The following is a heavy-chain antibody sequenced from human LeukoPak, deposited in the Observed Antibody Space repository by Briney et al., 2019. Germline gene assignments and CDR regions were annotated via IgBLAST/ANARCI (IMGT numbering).Heavy chain of an antibody. CDR1: GFTVSSNY. V-gene: IGHV3-11*04. Sequence: RGSLRLSCAASGFTVSSNYMSWVRQAPGKGLEWVSYISSSGSTIYYADSVKGRFTISRDNAKNSLYLQMNSLRAEDTAVYHCARTRSKVGTPTFDYWGQGTLVTVSS. D-gene: IGHD4-23*01. CDR3: ARTRSKVGTPTFDY. CDR2: ISSSGSTI. J-gene: IGHJ4*02.